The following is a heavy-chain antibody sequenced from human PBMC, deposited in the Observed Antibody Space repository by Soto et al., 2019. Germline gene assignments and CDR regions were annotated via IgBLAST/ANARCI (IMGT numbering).Heavy chain of an antibody. V-gene: IGHV4-34*01. Sequence: QVQLQQWGAGLLKPSETLSLTCAVNGGSFTGYYWSWVRQPPGKGLEWIGEVKDCGVTNYSPSLRSRVTISSDAPKKQFSLKVTSVTAADTAVYYCTRGQEGVVATHWDQGTLVTVSS. D-gene: IGHD5-12*01. CDR1: GGSFTGYY. J-gene: IGHJ4*02. CDR3: TRGQEGVVATH. CDR2: VKDCGVT.